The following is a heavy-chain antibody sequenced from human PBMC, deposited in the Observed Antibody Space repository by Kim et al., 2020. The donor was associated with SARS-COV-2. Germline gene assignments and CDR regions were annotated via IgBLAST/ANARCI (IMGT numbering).Heavy chain of an antibody. J-gene: IGHJ4*02. CDR3: ARDLYYYDSSGYPRAGGYFDY. V-gene: IGHV5-51*01. CDR1: GYSFTSYR. D-gene: IGHD3-22*01. CDR2: IYPGDSDT. Sequence: GESLKISCKGSGYSFTSYRIGWVRQMPGKGLEWMGIIYPGDSDTRYSPSFQGQVTISADKSISTAYLQWSSLKASDTAMYYCARDLYYYDSSGYPRAGGYFDYWGQGTLVTVSS.